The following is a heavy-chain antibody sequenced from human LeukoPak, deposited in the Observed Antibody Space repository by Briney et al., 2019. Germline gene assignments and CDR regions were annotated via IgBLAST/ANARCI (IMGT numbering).Heavy chain of an antibody. V-gene: IGHV3-23*01. CDR2: ISGSGGTT. Sequence: GGSLRLSCAASGFIFSDYYMTWIRQAPGKGLEWVSAISGSGGTTYYADSVKGRFTFSRDNSKNTLYLQMNRLRVEDTALYYCAREGDFDSRRYFDLWGRGTLVTVSS. CDR1: GFIFSDYY. J-gene: IGHJ2*01. D-gene: IGHD3-22*01. CDR3: AREGDFDSRRYFDL.